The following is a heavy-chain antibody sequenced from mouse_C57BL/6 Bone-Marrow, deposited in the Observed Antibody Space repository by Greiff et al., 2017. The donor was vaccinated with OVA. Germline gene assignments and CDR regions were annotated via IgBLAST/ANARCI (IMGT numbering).Heavy chain of an antibody. V-gene: IGHV6-3*01. J-gene: IGHJ3*01. Sequence: EVKLVESGGGLVQPGGSMKLSCVASGFTFSNYWMNWVRQSPEKGLEWVAQIRLKSDNYATHYAESVKGRFTISRDDSKSSVYLQMNNLRAEDTGMYYCTGGGVFAYWGQGTLVTVSA. CDR1: GFTFSNYW. CDR2: IRLKSDNYAT. CDR3: TGGGVFAY.